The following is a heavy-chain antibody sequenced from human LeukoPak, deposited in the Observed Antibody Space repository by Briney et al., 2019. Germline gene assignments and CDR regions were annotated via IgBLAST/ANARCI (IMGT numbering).Heavy chain of an antibody. J-gene: IGHJ4*02. CDR3: ARDKDTAMVGDY. D-gene: IGHD5-18*01. CDR2: INPNSGGT. V-gene: IGHV1-2*02. CDR1: GYTFTGHY. Sequence: ASVKVSCKASGYTFTGHYMHWVRQAPGQGLEWMGWINPNSGGTNYAQNFQGRVTMTRDTSISSAYMELGSLRSDDTAVYYCARDKDTAMVGDYWGQGNLLTVSS.